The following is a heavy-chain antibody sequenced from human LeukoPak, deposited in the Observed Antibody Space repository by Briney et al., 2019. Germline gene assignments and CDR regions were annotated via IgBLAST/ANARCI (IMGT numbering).Heavy chain of an antibody. CDR3: ARPRLIRISGTPPFW. J-gene: IGHJ4*02. D-gene: IGHD1-20*01. CDR2: IYYSGST. V-gene: IGHV4-31*03. Sequence: SQTLSLTCTVSGGSISSGGYYWSWIRQHPGKGLEWIGYIYYSGSTYYNPSLKSRVTISVDTSKNQFSLKLSSVTAADTAVYYCARPRLIRISGTPPFWWGQGTLVTVSS. CDR1: GGSISSGGYY.